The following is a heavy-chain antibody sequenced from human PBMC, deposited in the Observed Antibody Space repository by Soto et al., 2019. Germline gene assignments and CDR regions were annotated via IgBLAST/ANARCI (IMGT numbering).Heavy chain of an antibody. V-gene: IGHV3-21*01. CDR2: ISSSSSYI. CDR3: ARDGGRRGGGYFDL. Sequence: EVQLVESGGGLVKPGGSLRLSCAASGFTFSSYGMNWVRQAPGKGLEWVSSISSSSSYIYYADSVKGRFTISRDNAKNLLYLQMNSLGAGETGVYYWARDGGRRGGGYFDLWGRGTLVTVSS. CDR1: GFTFSSYG. D-gene: IGHD1-26*01. J-gene: IGHJ2*01.